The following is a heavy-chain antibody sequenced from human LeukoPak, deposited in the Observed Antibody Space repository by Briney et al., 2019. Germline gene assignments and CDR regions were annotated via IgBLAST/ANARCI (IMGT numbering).Heavy chain of an antibody. CDR1: GGSISSSSYY. D-gene: IGHD5-24*01. J-gene: IGHJ4*02. CDR2: IYYTGNT. Sequence: PSETLSLTCTVSGGSISSSSYYWGWIRQPPGKGLEWIGSIYYTGNTYYNPSLKSRVTISVDTSKNQFSLKLSSVTAADTAVYYCARARGMATILPFDYWGQGTLVTVSS. V-gene: IGHV4-39*07. CDR3: ARARGMATILPFDY.